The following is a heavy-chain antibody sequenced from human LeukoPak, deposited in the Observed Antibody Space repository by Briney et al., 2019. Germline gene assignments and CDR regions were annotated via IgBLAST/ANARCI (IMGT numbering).Heavy chain of an antibody. D-gene: IGHD3-22*01. J-gene: IGHJ6*02. CDR3: AKDLSSAITSALVLDV. Sequence: PGRSLRLSCKVSGFTFDDYAMHWVRQVPGKGLEWVSGITWNRDNIGYGDSVKGRFTVSRDNVKNVLYLQMKSLRPEDTALYYCAKDLSSAITSALVLDVWGQGTTVIVSS. CDR1: GFTFDDYA. CDR2: ITWNRDNI. V-gene: IGHV3-9*01.